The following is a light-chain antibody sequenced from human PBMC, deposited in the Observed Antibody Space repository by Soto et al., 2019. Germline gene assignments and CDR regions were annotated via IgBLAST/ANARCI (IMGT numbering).Light chain of an antibody. CDR2: RAS. CDR3: LQYSSDST. J-gene: IGKJ1*01. Sequence: DIRMTQSPSTLSASVGDRVTITCRASQSINNWLAWYQQKPGKAPKLLIYRASSLENGVPSRFSGRGSGTAFIFTITSLLIDDFAHYFCLQYSSDSTFGQGTNVEIK. V-gene: IGKV1-5*03. CDR1: QSINNW.